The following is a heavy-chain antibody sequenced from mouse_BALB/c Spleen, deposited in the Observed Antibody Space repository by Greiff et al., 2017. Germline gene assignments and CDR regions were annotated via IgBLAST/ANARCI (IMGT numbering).Heavy chain of an antibody. CDR1: GYTFTDYN. CDR2: IYPYNGGT. CDR3: ARGDYGNYAY. J-gene: IGHJ3*01. V-gene: IGHV1S29*02. D-gene: IGHD2-1*01. Sequence: EVQLQQSGPELVKPGASVKISCKASGYTFTDYNMHWVKQGHGKSLEWIGYIYPYNGGTGYNQKFKSKATLTVDNSSSTAYMELRSLTSEDSAVYYCARGDYGNYAYWGQGTLVTVSA.